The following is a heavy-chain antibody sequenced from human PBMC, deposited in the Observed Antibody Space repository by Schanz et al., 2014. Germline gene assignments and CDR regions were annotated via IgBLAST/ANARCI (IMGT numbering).Heavy chain of an antibody. Sequence: EVQLVESGGGLVQPGGSLRLSCAVSGFTVSDHYMDWVRQASGKGLEWLGRVRNRRNSDIIEYAESVEGRFTISRDESKNSVYLQMNSLQTDDTAVYYCFSMHYGNSVYWGQGTLVTVSS. J-gene: IGHJ4*02. D-gene: IGHD1-7*01. CDR3: FSMHYGNSVY. CDR1: GFTVSDHY. CDR2: VRNRRNSDII. V-gene: IGHV3-72*01.